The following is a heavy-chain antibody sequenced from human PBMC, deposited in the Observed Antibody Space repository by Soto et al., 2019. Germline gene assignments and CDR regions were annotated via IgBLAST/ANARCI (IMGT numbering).Heavy chain of an antibody. J-gene: IGHJ4*02. CDR3: ARLVYDTRLNYMYFDF. D-gene: IGHD3-10*01. V-gene: IGHV4-4*02. CDR1: GVSISSGNW. Sequence: SETLSLTCAVPGVSISSGNWWTWVRQSPQRGLEYIGEIFHDGTANYYPSFERRVAISVDTSKNQFSLKLTSVTAADTAIYFCARLVYDTRLNYMYFDFWGQGTLVTVSS. CDR2: IFHDGTA.